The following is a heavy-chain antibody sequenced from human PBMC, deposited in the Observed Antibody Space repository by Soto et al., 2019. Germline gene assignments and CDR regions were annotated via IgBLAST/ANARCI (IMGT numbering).Heavy chain of an antibody. CDR2: INHSGST. CDR3: ESGDSSSYCQIDV. J-gene: IGHJ6*02. CDR1: RGSFSGYY. D-gene: IGHD3-22*01. Sequence: SETLSLTCAVYRGSFSGYYWSWIRQPPGKGLEWIGEINHSGSTNYNPSLKSRVTISVDTSKNQFSLKLSSVTAADTAAYYWESGDSSSYCQIDVWRQGPTGIV. V-gene: IGHV4-34*01.